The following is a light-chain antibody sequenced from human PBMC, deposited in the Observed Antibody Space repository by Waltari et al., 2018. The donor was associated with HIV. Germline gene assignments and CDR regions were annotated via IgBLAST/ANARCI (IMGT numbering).Light chain of an antibody. V-gene: IGKV4-1*01. Sequence: DIVMTQSPDSLAVSLGERATINCKSSQSVSYSSNNKNYLAWYQQKQGQSPKLLIYWASTREFGVPDRFSGSGSGTDFTLTISSLQAEDVAVYYCQQYYSTPLTFGGGTKVEIK. CDR1: QSVSYSSNNKNY. J-gene: IGKJ4*01. CDR2: WAS. CDR3: QQYYSTPLT.